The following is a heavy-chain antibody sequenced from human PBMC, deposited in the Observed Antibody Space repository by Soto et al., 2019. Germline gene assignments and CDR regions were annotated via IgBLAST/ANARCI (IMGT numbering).Heavy chain of an antibody. J-gene: IGHJ4*02. CDR3: ARDLVAVSGGVYSSSSGGYFFDF. D-gene: IGHD6-6*01. CDR1: GFTFSDYY. CDR2: ISNSGRTL. Sequence: QVQLVESGGGLVKPGGSLRLSCAASGFTFSDYYMSWIRQAPGKGLEWVSYISNSGRTLYYADSMKGRLTISRDNAKKSLFLQMNSLRSEDTAVYYCARDLVAVSGGVYSSSSGGYFFDFWGQGTLVTVSS. V-gene: IGHV3-11*01.